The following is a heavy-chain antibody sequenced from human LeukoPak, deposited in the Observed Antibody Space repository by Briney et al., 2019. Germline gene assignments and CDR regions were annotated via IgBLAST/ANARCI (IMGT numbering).Heavy chain of an antibody. Sequence: SQTLSLTCTVSGGSISSGSYWWSWIRQPAGKGLEWIGRIFASGSTNHNPSTNYNPSLKSRVTISADTSKNQVSLQLSSVTAADTAVYYCARDVRGYSYGSWGQGTLVTVSP. CDR2: IFASGSTNHNPST. CDR3: ARDVRGYSYGS. D-gene: IGHD5-18*01. J-gene: IGHJ5*02. CDR1: GGSISSGSYW. V-gene: IGHV4-61*02.